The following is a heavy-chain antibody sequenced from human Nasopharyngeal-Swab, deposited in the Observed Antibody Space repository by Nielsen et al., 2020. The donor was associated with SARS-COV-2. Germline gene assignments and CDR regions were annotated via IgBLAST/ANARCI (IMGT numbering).Heavy chain of an antibody. Sequence: RGSLRLSCAASGFTFSNAWMSWVRQAPGKGLEWVGRIKSKTDGGTTDYAAPVKGRFTISRDDSKNTLYLQMNSLKTEDTAVYYCTTDLHDYGDYDYWGQGTLVTVSS. V-gene: IGHV3-15*01. D-gene: IGHD4-17*01. CDR2: IKSKTDGGTT. CDR3: TTDLHDYGDYDY. J-gene: IGHJ4*02. CDR1: GFTFSNAW.